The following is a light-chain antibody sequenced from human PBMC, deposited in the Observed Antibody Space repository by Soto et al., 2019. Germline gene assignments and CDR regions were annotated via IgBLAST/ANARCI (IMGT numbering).Light chain of an antibody. CDR3: QSYDSSLSAL. V-gene: IGLV1-40*01. CDR1: SSNIGAGYD. Sequence: QPVLTQPPSVSGAPGQRVTISCTGSSSNIGAGYDVHWYQQIPGTAPKLLIYGNSNRPSGVPDRFSGSKSGTSASLAITGLQAEDEADYYCQSYDSSLSALFGGGTKLTVL. J-gene: IGLJ2*01. CDR2: GNS.